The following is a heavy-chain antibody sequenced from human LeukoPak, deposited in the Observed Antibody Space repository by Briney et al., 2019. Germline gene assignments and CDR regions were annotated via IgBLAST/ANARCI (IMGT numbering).Heavy chain of an antibody. J-gene: IGHJ6*03. CDR2: ISAYNGNT. CDR3: ARDYGRSPGRQWLDDYYYMDV. V-gene: IGHV1-69*10. CDR1: GGTFSSYA. Sequence: VASVKVSCKASGGTFSSYAISWVRQAPGQGLEWMGWISAYNGNTNYAQKFQGRVTITADKSTSTAYMELSSLRSEDTAVYYCARDYGRSPGRQWLDDYYYMDVWGKGTTVTVSS. D-gene: IGHD6-19*01.